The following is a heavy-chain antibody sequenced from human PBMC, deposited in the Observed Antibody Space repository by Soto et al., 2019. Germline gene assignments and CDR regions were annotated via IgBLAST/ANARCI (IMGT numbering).Heavy chain of an antibody. CDR2: ITPIFGTA. Sequence: SVKVSCNAAGGTFSSYAIVWVRQAPGQGLEWMGGITPIFGTANYAQKFQGRVTITADKSTSTAYMELSSLRSEDTAVYYCASLGATRWFDPWGQGTLVTVSS. J-gene: IGHJ5*02. V-gene: IGHV1-69*06. CDR3: ASLGATRWFDP. D-gene: IGHD1-26*01. CDR1: GGTFSSYA.